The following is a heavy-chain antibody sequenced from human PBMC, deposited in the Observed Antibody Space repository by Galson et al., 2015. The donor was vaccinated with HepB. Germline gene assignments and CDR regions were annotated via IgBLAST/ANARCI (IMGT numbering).Heavy chain of an antibody. CDR2: IKSKTDGGTT. V-gene: IGHV3-15*07. Sequence: SLRLSCAASGFTFSNAWMNWVRQAPGKGLEWVGRIKSKTDGGTTDYAAPVKGRFTISKDDSKNTLYLQMNSLKTEDTAVYYCTTAGGEARYSSGWYWRTTPRNWFDRWGEGTLLTVSS. J-gene: IGHJ5*02. CDR1: GFTFSNAW. D-gene: IGHD6-19*01. CDR3: TTAGGEARYSSGWYWRTTPRNWFDR.